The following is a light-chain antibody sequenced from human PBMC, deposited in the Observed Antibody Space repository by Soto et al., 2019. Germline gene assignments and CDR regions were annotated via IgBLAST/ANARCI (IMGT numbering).Light chain of an antibody. CDR1: QGFSNS. CDR2: GAS. Sequence: DIQMTQSPSSLTASVGDRVTISCRASQGFSNSLAWYQQKPGKVPTLLIYGASILQSGVPSRFSGSGSGTEFTLTISSLQPEDFATYYCQKYDSAPLTFGGGTKVEMK. CDR3: QKYDSAPLT. V-gene: IGKV1-27*01. J-gene: IGKJ4*01.